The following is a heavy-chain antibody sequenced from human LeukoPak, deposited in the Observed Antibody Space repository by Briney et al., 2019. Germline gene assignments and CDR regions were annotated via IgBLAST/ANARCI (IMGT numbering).Heavy chain of an antibody. CDR1: GFTFSSYA. D-gene: IGHD5/OR15-5a*01. Sequence: GGSLRLYCAASGFTFSSYAMSWVRQAPGKGLEWVSAISGSGGSTYYADSAKGRFTISRDNSKNTLYLQMNSLRAEDTAVYYCAKDRLRIRDAFDIWGQGTMVTVSS. CDR2: ISGSGGST. CDR3: AKDRLRIRDAFDI. V-gene: IGHV3-23*01. J-gene: IGHJ3*02.